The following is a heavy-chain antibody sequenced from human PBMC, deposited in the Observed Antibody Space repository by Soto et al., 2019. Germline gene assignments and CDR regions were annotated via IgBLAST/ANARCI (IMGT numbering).Heavy chain of an antibody. D-gene: IGHD6-13*01. J-gene: IGHJ4*02. V-gene: IGHV3-30*18. CDR1: GFTFSSYG. CDR2: ISYDGSNK. CDR3: AKDSQAAAADLDY. Sequence: GGSLRLSCAASGFTFSSYGMHWVRQAPGKGLEWVAVISYDGSNKYYADSVKGRFTISRDNSKNTLYLQMNSLRAEDTAVYYCAKDSQAAAADLDYWGQGTLVTVSS.